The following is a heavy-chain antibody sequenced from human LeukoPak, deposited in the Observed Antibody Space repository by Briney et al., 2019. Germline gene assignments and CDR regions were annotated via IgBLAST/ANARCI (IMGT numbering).Heavy chain of an antibody. D-gene: IGHD6-13*01. J-gene: IGHJ5*02. V-gene: IGHV1-46*01. CDR2: INPSGGST. Sequence: ASVKVSCKASGYTFTSYYMHWVRQAPGQGLEWMGIINPSGGSTSYAQKFQGRVTITRNTSISTAYMELSSLRSEDTAVYYCANLHSSSWDGWFDPWGQGTLVTVSS. CDR3: ANLHSSSWDGWFDP. CDR1: GYTFTSYY.